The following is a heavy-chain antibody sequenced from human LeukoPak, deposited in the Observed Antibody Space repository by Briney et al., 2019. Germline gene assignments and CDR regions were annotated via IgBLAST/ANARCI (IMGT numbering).Heavy chain of an antibody. CDR3: ARTYSSSWLDY. V-gene: IGHV4-38-2*01. D-gene: IGHD6-13*01. CDR1: GYSISSGYY. J-gene: IGHJ4*02. CDR2: IYHSGSP. Sequence: SETLSLTCAVSGYSISSGYYWGWIRQPPGKGLEGLGSIYHSGSPYYNPSLKSRVTISLDTPKNQFSLKLSSVTAADTAVYYCARTYSSSWLDYWGQGTLVTVSS.